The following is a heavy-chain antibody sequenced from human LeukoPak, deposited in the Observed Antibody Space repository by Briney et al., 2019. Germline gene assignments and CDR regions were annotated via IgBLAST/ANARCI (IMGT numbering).Heavy chain of an antibody. Sequence: PGGSLRLSCAASGFTFSSYSMNWVRQAPGKGLEWVSSVSSSSSYIYYADSVKGRFTISRDNAKNSLYLQMNSLRAEDTAVYYCARGGVRLELRGDFRFDPWGQGTLVTVSS. D-gene: IGHD1-7*01. CDR1: GFTFSSYS. V-gene: IGHV3-21*01. CDR3: ARGGVRLELRGDFRFDP. CDR2: VSSSSSYI. J-gene: IGHJ5*02.